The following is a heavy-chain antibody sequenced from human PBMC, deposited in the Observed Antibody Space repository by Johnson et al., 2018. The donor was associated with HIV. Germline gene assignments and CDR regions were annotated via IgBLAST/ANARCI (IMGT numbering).Heavy chain of an antibody. CDR1: GFTFNSYA. CDR2: ISYDGSNK. V-gene: IGHV3-30-3*01. J-gene: IGHJ3*02. Sequence: QVQLVESGGGVVQPGRSLRLSCAASGFTFNSYAMHWVRQAPGKGLEWVAVISYDGSNKYYADSVKGRFTVSRDNAKNSLFLQMNSLRAEDTALYYCAKAIMGCSGDSCSRAFDIWGRGTMVTVSS. CDR3: AKAIMGCSGDSCSRAFDI. D-gene: IGHD2-15*01.